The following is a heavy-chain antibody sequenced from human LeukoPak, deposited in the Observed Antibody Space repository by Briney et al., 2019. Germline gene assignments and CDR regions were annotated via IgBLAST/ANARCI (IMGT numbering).Heavy chain of an antibody. D-gene: IGHD6-19*01. J-gene: IGHJ4*02. CDR1: GLNFVDYA. Sequence: GRSLILYCAAPGLNFVDYAIHWVRQAPGKGLDWVSLISGYGGSTFYADSVRGRFTITRDNSKNSLYLQMSSLRSEDTAFYFCARESDSSGWYDYWGQGTLVSVSS. CDR2: ISGYGGST. CDR3: ARESDSSGWYDY. V-gene: IGHV3-43*02.